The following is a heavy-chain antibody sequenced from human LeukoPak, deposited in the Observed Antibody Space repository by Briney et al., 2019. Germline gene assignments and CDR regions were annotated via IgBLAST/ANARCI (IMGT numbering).Heavy chain of an antibody. CDR3: AKTTTGYSSGRFPGWPVDY. CDR2: IFGSGGST. Sequence: GGSLRLSCAASGFTFSSYAMYWVRQAPGKGLEWVSGIFGSGGSTHYADSVKGLFTISRDNSKNAVYLQMNSLRAEDTAVYYCAKTTTGYSSGRFPGWPVDYWGQGTLVTVSS. CDR1: GFTFSSYA. D-gene: IGHD6-19*01. V-gene: IGHV3-23*01. J-gene: IGHJ4*02.